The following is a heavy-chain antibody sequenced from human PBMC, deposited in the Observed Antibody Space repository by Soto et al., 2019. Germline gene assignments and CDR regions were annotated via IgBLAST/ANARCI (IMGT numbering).Heavy chain of an antibody. Sequence: QVQLVESGGGVVQPGRSLRLSCAASGFTFSSYGMHWVRQAPGKGLEWVAVISYDGSNKYYADSVKGRFTISRDNSKNPLYLQMNSLRAEDTAVYYCAKGYSYGIDYWGPGTLVTVSS. CDR3: AKGYSYGIDY. D-gene: IGHD5-18*01. V-gene: IGHV3-30*18. J-gene: IGHJ4*02. CDR1: GFTFSSYG. CDR2: ISYDGSNK.